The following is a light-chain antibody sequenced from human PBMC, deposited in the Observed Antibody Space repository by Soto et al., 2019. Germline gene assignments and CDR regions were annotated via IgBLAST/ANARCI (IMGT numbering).Light chain of an antibody. Sequence: QSVLXQPRSVSGSPGQSVTISCTGTSSDIGGYNYVSWYQQHPGKAPKLMIYDVSKRPSGVPDRFSGSKSGNTASLTISGLQAEDEADYYCCSYAGSYNYVFGTGTKVTVL. CDR1: SSDIGGYNY. J-gene: IGLJ1*01. CDR2: DVS. CDR3: CSYAGSYNYV. V-gene: IGLV2-11*01.